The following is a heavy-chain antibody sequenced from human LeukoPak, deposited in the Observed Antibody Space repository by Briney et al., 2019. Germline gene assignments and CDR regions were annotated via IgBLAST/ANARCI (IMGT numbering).Heavy chain of an antibody. CDR2: IWYDGSNK. V-gene: IGHV3-33*01. Sequence: GRSLRLSCAASGFTFGSYGMHWVRQAPGKGLEWVAVIWYDGSNKYYADSVKGRFTISRDNSKNTLYLQMNSLRAEDTAVYYCARDDGYYDILTGYYKWGQGTLVTVSS. J-gene: IGHJ4*02. CDR1: GFTFGSYG. CDR3: ARDDGYYDILTGYYK. D-gene: IGHD3-9*01.